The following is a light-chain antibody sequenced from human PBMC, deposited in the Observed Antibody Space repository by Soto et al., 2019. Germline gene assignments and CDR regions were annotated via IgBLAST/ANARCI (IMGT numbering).Light chain of an antibody. CDR2: DAS. J-gene: IGKJ4*01. Sequence: EIVLTQSPATLSLSPGERTTLSCRASQSVTTFLAWYQQKPGQAPRLLIYDASNRAAGIPARFSGSGSGTDFTLTISSLEPADFAVYYCQQRSNWPPLITFGGGTKVDIK. CDR1: QSVTTF. V-gene: IGKV3-11*01. CDR3: QQRSNWPPLIT.